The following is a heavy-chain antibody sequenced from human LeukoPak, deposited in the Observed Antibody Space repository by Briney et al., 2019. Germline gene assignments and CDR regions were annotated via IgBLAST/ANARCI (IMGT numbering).Heavy chain of an antibody. J-gene: IGHJ6*03. CDR3: ARGASSSSAIGYYYYYMDV. CDR2: MYTSGST. CDR1: GGSISSGSYY. V-gene: IGHV4-61*02. Sequence: PSDTLSLTCTVSGGSISSGSYYWSWIRKPAGKRLERIGRMYTSGSTNYNPSLKSRVTISVDTSKNQFSLNLSSVTAADTAVYYCARGASSSSAIGYYYYYMDVWGKGTTVTVSS. D-gene: IGHD3-16*01.